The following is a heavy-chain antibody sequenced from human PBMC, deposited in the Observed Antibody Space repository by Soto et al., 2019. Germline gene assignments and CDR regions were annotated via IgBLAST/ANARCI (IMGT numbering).Heavy chain of an antibody. CDR1: GGSIISASYS. CDR3: ATRITVFGLLIPPFDP. J-gene: IGHJ5*02. V-gene: IGHV4-31*11. CDR2: IYSSGST. D-gene: IGHD3-3*01. Sequence: TLSVTCAFSGGSIISASYSWNWIRQSPGRGLEWIGHIYSSGSTYYNPSLKSRVTISVDTSTNQFSLRLSSVTAADTAIYYCATRITVFGLLIPPFDPWGQGTQVTVSS.